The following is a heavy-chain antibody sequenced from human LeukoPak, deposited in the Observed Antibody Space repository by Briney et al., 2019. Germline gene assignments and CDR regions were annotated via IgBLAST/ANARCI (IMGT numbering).Heavy chain of an antibody. CDR3: ARGAMATTPFFDY. Sequence: SETLSLTCPVSGGSISNYYYWTWIRQPPGKGLEWIGYVYYTGSTNFNPSLKSRVTMSLDTSRNQFSLKLTSLTAADTAVYYCARGAMATTPFFDYWGQGTLATVSS. J-gene: IGHJ4*02. D-gene: IGHD5-24*01. CDR2: VYYTGST. CDR1: GGSISNYY. V-gene: IGHV4-59*01.